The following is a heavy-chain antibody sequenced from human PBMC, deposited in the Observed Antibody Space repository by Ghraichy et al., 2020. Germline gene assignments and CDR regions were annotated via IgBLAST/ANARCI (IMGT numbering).Heavy chain of an antibody. J-gene: IGHJ4*02. CDR1: GFTFSSYW. D-gene: IGHD6-19*01. CDR3: AKDTWYSNVWYEGFDF. Sequence: GASLRLSCAASGFTFSSYWMTWVRQAPGKGLEWVASIKQEGKRGFYGGSVKGRFTISRDNAKNSLYLQMNSLRADDTAVYYCAKDTWYSNVWYEGFDFWGQGTLVTVSS. CDR2: IKQEGKRG. V-gene: IGHV3-7*03.